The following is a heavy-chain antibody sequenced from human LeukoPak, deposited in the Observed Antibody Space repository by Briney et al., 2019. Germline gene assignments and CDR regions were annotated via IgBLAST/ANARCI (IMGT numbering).Heavy chain of an antibody. CDR1: GGSISSYY. CDR2: IYYSGST. Sequence: SETLSLTCTVSGGSISSYYWSWIRQPPGKGLEWIGYIYYSGSTNYNPSLNSRVTISEDTSKNQSSLKLSSGTAADTAVYYCARGPSKARLFDYWGQGTLVTVSS. CDR3: ARGPSKARLFDY. V-gene: IGHV4-59*01. J-gene: IGHJ4*02.